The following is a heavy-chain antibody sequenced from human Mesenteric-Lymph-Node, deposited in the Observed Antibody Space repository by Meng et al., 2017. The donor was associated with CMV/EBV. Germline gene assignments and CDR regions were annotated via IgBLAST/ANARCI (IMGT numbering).Heavy chain of an antibody. J-gene: IGHJ4*02. Sequence: SLKISCAASGFTFDDYAMHWVRQAPGKGLEWVSGISWNSGSIGYADSVKGRFTISRDNAKNSLYLQMNRLRAEDMALYYCASGSGSLDYWGQGTRVTVSS. CDR3: ASGSGSLDY. CDR2: ISWNSGSI. V-gene: IGHV3-9*03. CDR1: GFTFDDYA. D-gene: IGHD1-26*01.